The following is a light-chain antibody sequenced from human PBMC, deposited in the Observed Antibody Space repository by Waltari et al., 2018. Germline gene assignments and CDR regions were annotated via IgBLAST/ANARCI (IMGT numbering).Light chain of an antibody. J-gene: IGLJ3*02. CDR3: AAWDDSLDVWV. CDR2: TNN. CDR1: SPNIGSNS. V-gene: IGLV1-44*01. Sequence: QSVLTQPPSASGPPGQRVSFSCSGTSPNIGSNSVNWYQPLPGTAPKLLIHTNNQRPSGVPDRFSGSKSGTSASLAISGLRSEDEADYFCAAWDDSLDVWVFGGGTKLTVL.